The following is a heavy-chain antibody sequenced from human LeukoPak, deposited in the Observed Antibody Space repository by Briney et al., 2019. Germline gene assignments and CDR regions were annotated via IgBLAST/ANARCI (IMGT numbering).Heavy chain of an antibody. CDR1: GITFSNSA. V-gene: IGHV3-23*01. CDR3: VKSPGKDGYRDVFDI. CDR2: ITKSGDQT. J-gene: IGHJ3*02. Sequence: GGSLRLSCVPSGITFSNSALSWVRQAPGKGLEWVSTITKSGDQTHYADSVRGLFTISRDIFKNTLYLQMNSLRAEDTAVYHCVKSPGKDGYRDVFDIWGQGTVVTVSS. D-gene: IGHD5-24*01.